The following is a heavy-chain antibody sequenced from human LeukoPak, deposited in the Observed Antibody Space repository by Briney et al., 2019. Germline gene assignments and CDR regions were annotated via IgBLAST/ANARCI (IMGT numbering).Heavy chain of an antibody. CDR3: ARVSSYYDILTGYYNHWYFDL. CDR2: IYTSGST. D-gene: IGHD3-9*01. J-gene: IGHJ2*01. V-gene: IGHV4-59*10. CDR1: GGSFSGYY. Sequence: NPSETLSLTCAVYGGSFSGYYWSWIRQPAGKGLEWIGRIYTSGSTNYNPSLKSRVTMSVDTSKNQFSLKLSSVTAADTAVYYCARVSSYYDILTGYYNHWYFDLWGRGTLVTVSS.